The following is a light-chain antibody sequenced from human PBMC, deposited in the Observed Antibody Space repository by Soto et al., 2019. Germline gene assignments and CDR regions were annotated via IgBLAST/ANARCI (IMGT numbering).Light chain of an antibody. CDR3: TSYTSPSTLV. CDR2: EAA. J-gene: IGLJ2*01. V-gene: IGLV2-14*01. CDR1: SNDIGANNY. Sequence: QSALTQPASVSGSPGQSITISCTGTSNDIGANNYVSWYQHHPGKAPKILIYEAANRPSGVSHRFSGSKSGNTAYLTISGLQAEDEADYFCTSYTSPSTLVFGGGTKVTVL.